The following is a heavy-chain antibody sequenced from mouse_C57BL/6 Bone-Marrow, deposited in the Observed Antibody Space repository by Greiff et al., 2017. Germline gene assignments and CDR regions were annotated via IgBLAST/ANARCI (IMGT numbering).Heavy chain of an antibody. D-gene: IGHD6-1*01. CDR3: ASLALWYFDV. CDR2: IYPRSGNT. V-gene: IGHV1-81*01. CDR1: GYTFTSYG. Sequence: ESGAELARPGASVKLSCKASGYTFTSYGISWVKQRTGQGLEWIGEIYPRSGNTYYNEKFKGKATLTADKSSSTAYMELRSLTSEDSAVYFCASLALWYFDVWGTGTTVTVSS. J-gene: IGHJ1*03.